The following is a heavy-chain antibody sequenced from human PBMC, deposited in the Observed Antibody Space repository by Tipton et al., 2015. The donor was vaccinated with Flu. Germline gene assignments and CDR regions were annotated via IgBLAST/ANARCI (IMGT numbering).Heavy chain of an antibody. CDR2: IWYDGSNK. CDR1: GFTFSSYG. D-gene: IGHD2-21*01. Sequence: QLVQSGGGVVQPGRSLRLSCAASGFTFSSYGMHWVRQAPGKGPEWVAVIWYDGSNKYYADSVKGRFTISRDNSKNTLYLQMNSLRAEDTAVYYCARDARGGDFYLDYWGQGTLVTVSS. J-gene: IGHJ4*02. V-gene: IGHV3-33*01. CDR3: ARDARGGDFYLDY.